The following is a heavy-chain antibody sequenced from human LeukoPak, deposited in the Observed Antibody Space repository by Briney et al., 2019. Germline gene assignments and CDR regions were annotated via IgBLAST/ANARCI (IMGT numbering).Heavy chain of an antibody. J-gene: IGHJ4*02. Sequence: PGGSLRLSCAASRFTFRSFGMNWVRQAPGKGLEWVSAISGSGGSTYYADSVKGRFTISRDNSKNTLYLQMNSLRAEDTAVYYCAKEMRYSSGSNFDYWGQGTLVTVSS. CDR3: AKEMRYSSGSNFDY. CDR2: ISGSGGST. CDR1: RFTFRSFG. V-gene: IGHV3-23*01. D-gene: IGHD6-19*01.